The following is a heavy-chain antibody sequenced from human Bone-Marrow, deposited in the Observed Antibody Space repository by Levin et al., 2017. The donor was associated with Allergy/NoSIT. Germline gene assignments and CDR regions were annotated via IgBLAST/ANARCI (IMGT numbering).Heavy chain of an antibody. CDR1: GDSVNNHNHY. J-gene: IGHJ3*02. Sequence: SETLSLTCTVSGDSVNNHNHYWSWIRQPPGTGLEWVGYLYYSANTNYNPSLKSRVTISADTSKNQFSLNLSSVTAADTAVYFCARVSNDAFDIWGQGTMVTVSS. CDR3: ARVSNDAFDI. CDR2: LYYSANT. V-gene: IGHV4-61*01.